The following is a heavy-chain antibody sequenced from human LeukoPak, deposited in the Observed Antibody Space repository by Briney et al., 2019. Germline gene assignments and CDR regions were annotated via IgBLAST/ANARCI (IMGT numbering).Heavy chain of an antibody. CDR3: ARDRVHYYDSSGYQNWFDP. CDR2: ISSSGSTI. J-gene: IGHJ5*02. V-gene: IGHV3-48*03. D-gene: IGHD3-22*01. CDR1: GFTFSSYE. Sequence: PGGSLRLSCAASGFTFSSYEMNWVRQAPGKGLEWVSYISSSGSTIYYADSVKGRFTISRDNAKNSLYLQMNSLRAEDTAVYYCARDRVHYYDSSGYQNWFDPWGQGTLVTVSS.